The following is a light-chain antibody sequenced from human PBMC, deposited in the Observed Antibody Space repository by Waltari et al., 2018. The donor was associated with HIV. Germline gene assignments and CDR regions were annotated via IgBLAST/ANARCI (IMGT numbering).Light chain of an antibody. CDR1: SRDVGGYNS. J-gene: IGLJ3*02. CDR3: CSYAGSYTFV. CDR2: DVT. Sequence: QSALTQPRSVSGSPGQSVAISCPRTSRDVGGYNSVSWYQQHPGKALKLMIYDVTKRPSGVPDRFSGSKSGNTASLTISGLQAEDEADYYCCSYAGSYTFVFGGGTKLTVL. V-gene: IGLV2-11*01.